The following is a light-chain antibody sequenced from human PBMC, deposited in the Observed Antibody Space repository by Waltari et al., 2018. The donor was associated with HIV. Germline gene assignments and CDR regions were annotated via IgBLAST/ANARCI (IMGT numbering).Light chain of an antibody. J-gene: IGKJ1*01. V-gene: IGKV3-20*01. CDR1: QSVISNY. CDR3: QHYGSSPWT. CDR2: GAS. Sequence: EIVLTQSPGTLSLSPGERATLSCRASQSVISNYLAWYQQKPGQAPRLLIYGASSRASGIPDRFSGSGSGTDFTLTINRREPEDFAVYYCQHYGSSPWTFGQGTKVEIK.